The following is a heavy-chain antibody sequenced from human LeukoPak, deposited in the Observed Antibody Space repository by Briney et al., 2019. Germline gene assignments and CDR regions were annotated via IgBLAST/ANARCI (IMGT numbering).Heavy chain of an antibody. D-gene: IGHD3-16*01. Sequence: SETLSLTCAVYGGSFSGYYWSWIRQPPGKGLEWIGEINHSGSTNYNPSLKSRVTISVDTSKNQFSLKLSSVTAADTAVYYCARRLRENDAFDIWGQGTMVTVSS. J-gene: IGHJ3*02. CDR2: INHSGST. V-gene: IGHV4-34*01. CDR1: GGSFSGYY. CDR3: ARRLRENDAFDI.